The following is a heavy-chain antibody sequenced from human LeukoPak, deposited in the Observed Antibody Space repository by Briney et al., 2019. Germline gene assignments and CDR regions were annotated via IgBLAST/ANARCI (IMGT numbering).Heavy chain of an antibody. J-gene: IGHJ4*02. CDR2: INHSGST. V-gene: IGHV4-34*01. D-gene: IGHD3-22*01. Sequence: SETLSLTCAVYGGSFSGYYWSCIRQPPGKGLEWIGEINHSGSTNYNPSLKSRVTISVDTTKNQFSLKLSSVTAADTAVYYCARAWYYYDSSGYYPFDYWGQGTLVTVSS. CDR1: GGSFSGYY. CDR3: ARAWYYYDSSGYYPFDY.